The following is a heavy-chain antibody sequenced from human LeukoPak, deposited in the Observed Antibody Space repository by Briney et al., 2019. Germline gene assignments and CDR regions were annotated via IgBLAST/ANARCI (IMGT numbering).Heavy chain of an antibody. CDR1: GYTFNGYY. CDR2: INPNSGGT. J-gene: IGHJ4*02. D-gene: IGHD4-11*01. CDR3: ARWMTTVITPDY. V-gene: IGHV1-2*02. Sequence: GASVKVSCKASGYTFNGYYLHWVRQAPGQGPEWMGWINPNSGGTNYAQKFQGRVTMTRDTSISTAYMELSRLRSDDTAVYYCARWMTTVITPDYWGQGTLVTVSS.